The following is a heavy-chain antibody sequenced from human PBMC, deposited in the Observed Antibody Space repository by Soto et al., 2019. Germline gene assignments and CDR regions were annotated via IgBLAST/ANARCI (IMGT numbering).Heavy chain of an antibody. V-gene: IGHV4-4*02. J-gene: IGHJ6*02. CDR2: IYHSGST. D-gene: IGHD5-12*01. Sequence: QVQLQESGPGLVKPSGTLSLTCAVSGGSISSSNWWSWVRQPPGKGLEWIGEIYHSGSTNYNPSLKRPGTRSGXNXKNXCSLKLGSVTAADTAVYYCARKPGWLRAGTYGMDVWGQGTTVTVSS. CDR1: GGSISSSNW. CDR3: ARKPGWLRAGTYGMDV.